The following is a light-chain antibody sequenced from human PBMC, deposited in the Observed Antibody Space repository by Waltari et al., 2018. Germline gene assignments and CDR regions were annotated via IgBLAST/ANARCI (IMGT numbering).Light chain of an antibody. CDR3: SSYAGNNNLV. V-gene: IGLV2-8*01. CDR1: STHVGAYNS. CDR2: EVT. Sequence: QSALTQPPSASGSPGQSVTISCTGTSTHVGAYNSVPWYQQHPGKAPKLMIYEVTKRPSGVHDRFSGSKSDNTASLTVSGLQADDEADYYCSSYAGNNNLVFGGGTKLTVL. J-gene: IGLJ2*01.